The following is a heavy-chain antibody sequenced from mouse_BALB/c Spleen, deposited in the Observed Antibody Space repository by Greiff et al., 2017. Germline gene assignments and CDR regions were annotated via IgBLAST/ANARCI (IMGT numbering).Heavy chain of an antibody. Sequence: QVQLQQSGPELVKPGASVKMSCKASGYTFTDYVISWVKQRTGQGLEWIGEISPGSGSTYYNEKFKGKATLTADKSSNTAYMQLSSLTYEDSAVYFCASGSRFAYRGGGTLGTVSA. CDR1: GYTFTDYV. CDR3: ASGSRFAY. CDR2: ISPGSGST. J-gene: IGHJ3*01. V-gene: IGHV1-77*01.